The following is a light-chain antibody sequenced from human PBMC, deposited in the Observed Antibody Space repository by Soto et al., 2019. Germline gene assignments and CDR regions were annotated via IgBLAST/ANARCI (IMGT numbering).Light chain of an antibody. Sequence: DIVLTQSPGTLSLSPGERATLSCRASQSVISTYLAWYQQKPGQAPRLLIYGASSRATGIPDRFSGSGSGTDFPLTISRLDPEDFAVYYCQQYGNSWTFGQGTKVDIK. CDR2: GAS. V-gene: IGKV3-20*01. CDR3: QQYGNSWT. J-gene: IGKJ1*01. CDR1: QSVISTY.